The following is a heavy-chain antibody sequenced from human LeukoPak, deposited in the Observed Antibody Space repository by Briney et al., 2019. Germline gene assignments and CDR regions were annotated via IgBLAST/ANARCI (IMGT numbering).Heavy chain of an antibody. CDR1: GYTFTGYY. CDR3: ARDLARIAAAGRDY. V-gene: IGHV1-2*06. J-gene: IGHJ4*02. CDR2: INPNSGGT. D-gene: IGHD6-13*01. Sequence: ASVKVSCKASGYTFTGYYMHWVRQAPGQGLEWMGRINPNSGGTNYAQKFQGRVTMTRDTSISTAYMELGRLRSDDTAVYYCARDLARIAAAGRDYWGQGTLVTVSS.